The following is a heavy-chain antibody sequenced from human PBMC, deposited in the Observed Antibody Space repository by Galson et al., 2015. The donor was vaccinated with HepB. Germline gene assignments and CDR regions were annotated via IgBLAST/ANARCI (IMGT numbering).Heavy chain of an antibody. CDR1: GGSISRGGYS. CDR3: ARDIGAGWFDP. CDR2: IYDSATT. D-gene: IGHD3-10*01. Sequence: TLSLTCVVSGGSISRGGYSWTWIRQPPGKGLEWIGYIYDSATTRYNPPLKSRVSISLDMSENQFSLRLTSVTAADTAVYYCARDIGAGWFDPWGQGTLVTVSS. V-gene: IGHV4-30-4*07. J-gene: IGHJ5*02.